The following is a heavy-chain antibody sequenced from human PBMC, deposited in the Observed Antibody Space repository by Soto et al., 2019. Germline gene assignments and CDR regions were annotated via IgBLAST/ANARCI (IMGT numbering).Heavy chain of an antibody. Sequence: SETLSLTCTVSGGSISSSSYYWGWIRQPPGKGLEWIGSIYYSGSTYYNPSLKSRVTISVDTSKNQFSLKLSSVTAADTAVYYCARLKRKQVWRGPDYWGQGTLVTVSS. J-gene: IGHJ4*02. D-gene: IGHD5-18*01. CDR3: ARLKRKQVWRGPDY. CDR1: GGSISSSSYY. CDR2: IYYSGST. V-gene: IGHV4-39*01.